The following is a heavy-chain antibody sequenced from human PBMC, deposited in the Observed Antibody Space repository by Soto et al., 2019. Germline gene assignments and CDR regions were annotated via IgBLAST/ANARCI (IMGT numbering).Heavy chain of an antibody. Sequence: GSLRLSCAASGFTVSSNYMSWVRQAPGKGLEWVSAISGSGGSTYYADSVKGRFTISRDNSKNTLYLQMNSLRAEDTAVYYCAKDRALIVLITGDVWGKGTTVTVSS. CDR2: ISGSGGST. V-gene: IGHV3-23*01. CDR1: GFTVSSNY. CDR3: AKDRALIVLITGDV. D-gene: IGHD2-8*01. J-gene: IGHJ6*04.